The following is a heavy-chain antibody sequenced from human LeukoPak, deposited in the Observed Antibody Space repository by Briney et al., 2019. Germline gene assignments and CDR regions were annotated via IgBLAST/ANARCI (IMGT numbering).Heavy chain of an antibody. J-gene: IGHJ6*03. V-gene: IGHV3-21*01. D-gene: IGHD6-6*01. CDR3: ARVGSGSSSYGYYYMDV. CDR2: ISSSSSYI. CDR1: GFTFSSYS. Sequence: GGSLRLSCAASGFTFSSYSMNWVRQAPGKGLEWVSSISSSSSYIYYADSVKGRFTISRDNAKNSLYLQMNSLRAEDTAVHYCARVGSGSSSYGYYYMDVWGKGTTVTVSS.